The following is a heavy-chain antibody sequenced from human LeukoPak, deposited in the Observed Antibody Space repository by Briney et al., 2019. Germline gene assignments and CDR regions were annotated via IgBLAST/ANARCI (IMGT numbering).Heavy chain of an antibody. Sequence: GGSLRLSCAASGFTFSSYAMSWVRQAPGKGLEWVSAISGSGGSTYYADSVKGRFTISRDNSKNTLYLQMNSLRAEDTAVYYCARDYWSSRYYGMDVWGQGTTVTVSS. CDR3: ARDYWSSRYYGMDV. D-gene: IGHD6-13*01. V-gene: IGHV3-23*01. CDR2: ISGSGGST. CDR1: GFTFSSYA. J-gene: IGHJ6*02.